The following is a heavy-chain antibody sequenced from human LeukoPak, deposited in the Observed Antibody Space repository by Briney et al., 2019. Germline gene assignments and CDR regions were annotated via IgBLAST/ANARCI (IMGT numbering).Heavy chain of an antibody. CDR2: IYYSGST. CDR3: ARELIRYGEFDY. CDR1: GGSIRSSYYY. J-gene: IGHJ4*02. D-gene: IGHD4/OR15-4a*01. Sequence: SETLSLTCTVSGGSIRSSYYYWSWIRQHPGKGLEWIGYIYYSGSTYYNPSLKSRVTISVDTSKNQFSLKLSSVTAADTAVYYCARELIRYGEFDYWGQGTLVTVSS. V-gene: IGHV4-31*03.